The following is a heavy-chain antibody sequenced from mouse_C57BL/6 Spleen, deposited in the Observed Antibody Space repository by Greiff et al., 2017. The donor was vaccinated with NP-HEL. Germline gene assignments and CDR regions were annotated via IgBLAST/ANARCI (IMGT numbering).Heavy chain of an antibody. D-gene: IGHD5-1-1*01. Sequence: EVQRVESGGGLVKPGGSLKLSCAASGFTFSDYGMHWVRQAPEKGLEWVAYISSGSSTIYYADTVKGRFTISRDNAKNTLFLQMTSLRSEDTAMYYCAKNNYGWYFDVWGTGTTVTVSS. CDR3: AKNNYGWYFDV. J-gene: IGHJ1*03. CDR1: GFTFSDYG. V-gene: IGHV5-17*01. CDR2: ISSGSSTI.